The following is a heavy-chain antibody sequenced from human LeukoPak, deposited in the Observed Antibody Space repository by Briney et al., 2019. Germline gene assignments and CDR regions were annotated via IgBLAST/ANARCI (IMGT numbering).Heavy chain of an antibody. J-gene: IGHJ3*02. CDR2: ISYDGSNK. V-gene: IGHV3-30*18. CDR3: AKLHTVTTAFLGLDAFDI. D-gene: IGHD4-17*01. Sequence: GGSLRLSCAASGFTFSSYGMHWVRQAPGKGLEWVAVISYDGSNKYYADSVKGRFTISRDNSKSTLYLQMNSLRAEDTAVYYCAKLHTVTTAFLGLDAFDIWGRGTMVTVSS. CDR1: GFTFSSYG.